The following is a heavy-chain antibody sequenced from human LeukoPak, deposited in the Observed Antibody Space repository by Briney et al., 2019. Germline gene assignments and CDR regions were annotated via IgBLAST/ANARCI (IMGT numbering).Heavy chain of an antibody. D-gene: IGHD3-10*01. Sequence: GGSLILSCAASGFTFSNYWMSWVRQAPGKGLEWVAVISYDGSNKYYADSVKGRFTISRDSSENTLYLQMNSLRAEDTAVYFCARVGYYSSGPFSYFDYWGQGTLVTVSS. CDR2: ISYDGSNK. CDR3: ARVGYYSSGPFSYFDY. J-gene: IGHJ4*02. CDR1: GFTFSNYW. V-gene: IGHV3-30*14.